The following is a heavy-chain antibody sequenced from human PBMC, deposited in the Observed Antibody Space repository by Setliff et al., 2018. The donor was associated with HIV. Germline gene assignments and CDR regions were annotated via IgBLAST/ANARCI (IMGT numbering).Heavy chain of an antibody. Sequence: SETLPLTCTVSGGSISSGAYYWSWIRQHPGKGLEWIGYIYYSGSTYYNPSLKSRVTISVDTPKNQFSLKLNSVTAADTAVYYCARVPLSSPSRPGGYFDYWGQGTLVTVSS. D-gene: IGHD3-16*01. CDR3: ARVPLSSPSRPGGYFDY. CDR2: IYYSGST. V-gene: IGHV4-31*03. J-gene: IGHJ4*02. CDR1: GGSISSGAYY.